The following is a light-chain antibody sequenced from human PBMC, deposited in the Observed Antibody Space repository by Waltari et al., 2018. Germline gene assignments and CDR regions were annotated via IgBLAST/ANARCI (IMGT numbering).Light chain of an antibody. CDR3: MQALQTPWT. V-gene: IGKV2-28*01. Sequence: DIVMTQSPLSLPVTPGEPASISCRSSQSLLHSNGYKYLDWYLKKPGQSPQLLIYLGSNRASGVPYRFSGSGSGTDFTLKISRVEAEDVGVYYCMQALQTPWTFGQGTKVEIK. CDR1: QSLLHSNGYKY. J-gene: IGKJ1*01. CDR2: LGS.